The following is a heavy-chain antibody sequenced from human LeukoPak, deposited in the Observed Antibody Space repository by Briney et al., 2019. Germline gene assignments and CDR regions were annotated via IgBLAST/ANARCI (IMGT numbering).Heavy chain of an antibody. CDR1: GFTFSDHY. D-gene: IGHD1-26*01. J-gene: IGHJ3*02. Sequence: SGGSLRLSCAASGFTFSDHYMDWVRRAPGKGLEWVGRSRNKANSYTTEYAASVKGRFTISRDDSKNSVYLQMNSLKTEDTAVYYCARVSGSNYGRAFDIWGQGTMVTVSS. CDR2: SRNKANSYTT. V-gene: IGHV3-72*01. CDR3: ARVSGSNYGRAFDI.